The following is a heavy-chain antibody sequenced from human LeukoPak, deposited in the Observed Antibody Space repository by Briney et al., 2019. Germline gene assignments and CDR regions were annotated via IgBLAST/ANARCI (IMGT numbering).Heavy chain of an antibody. CDR3: TTRPKLLWFGEL. J-gene: IGHJ4*02. CDR1: GFTFSNAW. V-gene: IGHV3-15*01. D-gene: IGHD3-10*01. CDR2: IKSKTDGGTT. Sequence: PGGSLRLSCAASGFTFSNAWMSWVRQAPGKGLEWVGRIKSKTDGGTTDYAAPVKGRFTISRDDSENTLYLQVNSLKTEDTAVYYCTTRPKLLWFGELWGQGTLVTVSS.